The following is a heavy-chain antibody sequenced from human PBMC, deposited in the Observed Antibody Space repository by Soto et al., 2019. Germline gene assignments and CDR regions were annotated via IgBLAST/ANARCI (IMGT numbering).Heavy chain of an antibody. J-gene: IGHJ6*02. CDR3: ARHYCSSTSCYPVYYYYYGTDV. CDR2: IYPGDSDT. V-gene: IGHV5-51*01. D-gene: IGHD2-2*01. Sequence: GESLKISCKGSGYSFTSYWIGWARQMPGKGLEWMGIIYPGDSDTRYSPSFQGQVTISADKSISTAYLQWSSLKASDTAMYYCARHYCSSTSCYPVYYYYYGTDVWGQGTTVTVSS. CDR1: GYSFTSYW.